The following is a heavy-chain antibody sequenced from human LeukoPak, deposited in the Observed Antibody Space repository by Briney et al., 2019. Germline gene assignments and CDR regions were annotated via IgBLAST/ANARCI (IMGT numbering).Heavy chain of an antibody. CDR1: GGSISRYY. V-gene: IGHV4-59*08. D-gene: IGHD5-12*01. J-gene: IGHJ4*02. Sequence: SETLSLTCTVSGGSISRYYWSWIRQPPGKGLEWIGYIYYSGSTNYNHSLKSRVTISVDTSKNQFSLKLSSVTAADTAVYYCATSGSTKRYFDYWGQGTLVTVSS. CDR2: IYYSGST. CDR3: ATSGSTKRYFDY.